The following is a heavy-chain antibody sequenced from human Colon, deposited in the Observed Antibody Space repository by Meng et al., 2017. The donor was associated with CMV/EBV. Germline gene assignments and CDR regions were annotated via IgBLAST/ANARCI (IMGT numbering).Heavy chain of an antibody. CDR2: IYHSGST. J-gene: IGHJ4*02. CDR1: GYSISSGYY. CDR3: ARGHDNWEPIPSFIY. D-gene: IGHD1-20*01. V-gene: IGHV4-38-2*02. Sequence: SETLSLTCTVSGYSISSGYYWGWIRQPPGKGLEWIGTIYHSGSTYYNPSLKSRVTISVDTSKNQFSLNLDSVTAADTAVYYCARGHDNWEPIPSFIYWGRETLVTVSS.